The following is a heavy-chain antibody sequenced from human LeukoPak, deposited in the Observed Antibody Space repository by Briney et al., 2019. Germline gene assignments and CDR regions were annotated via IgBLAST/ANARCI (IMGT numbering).Heavy chain of an antibody. Sequence: ASVTVSCKASGCTFINYGFVWVRQAPGQGLEWMGWISAYNDNTNYAQKLHGRVTMTTETSTTTAYMELRSLTSDDTAVYYCARVYSNSDEPDYWGQGTLVSVFS. CDR1: GCTFINYG. D-gene: IGHD6-13*01. CDR3: ARVYSNSDEPDY. CDR2: ISAYNDNT. V-gene: IGHV1-18*01. J-gene: IGHJ4*02.